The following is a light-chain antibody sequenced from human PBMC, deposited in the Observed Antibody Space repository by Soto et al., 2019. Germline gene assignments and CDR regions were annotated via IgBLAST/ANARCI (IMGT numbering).Light chain of an antibody. Sequence: QSVLAQPPSVSGSPGQSITISCTGGLGIYNYVSWYQQHPGKVPKLLIYEVNNRPSGISDRFSGSKSGDTASLTISGLQAEDAADYYCSSYAGSSLYVFGTGTKVTVL. J-gene: IGLJ1*01. CDR2: EVN. CDR3: SSYAGSSLYV. V-gene: IGLV2-14*01. CDR1: GLGIYNY.